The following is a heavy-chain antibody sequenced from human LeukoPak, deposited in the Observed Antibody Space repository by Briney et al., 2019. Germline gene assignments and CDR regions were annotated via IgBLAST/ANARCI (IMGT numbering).Heavy chain of an antibody. D-gene: IGHD3-10*01. CDR1: GFTFSSYG. V-gene: IGHV3-7*01. CDR2: IKQDGSEK. Sequence: GRSLRLSCAASGFTFSSYGMHWVRQAPGKGLEWVANIKQDGSEKYYVDSVKGRFTISRDNAKNSLYLQMNSLRAEDTAVYYCARRMAGKYYYGSGSYYTVVNHNWFDPWGQGTLVTVSS. CDR3: ARRMAGKYYYGSGSYYTVVNHNWFDP. J-gene: IGHJ5*02.